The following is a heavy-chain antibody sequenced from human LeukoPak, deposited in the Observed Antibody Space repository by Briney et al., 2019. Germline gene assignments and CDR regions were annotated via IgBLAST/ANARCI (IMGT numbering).Heavy chain of an antibody. CDR2: INPSGGST. V-gene: IGHV1-46*01. CDR3: ARVRSSGWCPKALYFDY. CDR1: GYTFTSYY. D-gene: IGHD6-19*01. J-gene: IGHJ4*02. Sequence: ASVTVSCKASGYTFTSYYMHWVRQAPGQGLEWMGIINPSGGSTSYAQKFQGRVTMTRDTSTSTVYMELSSLRSEDTAVYYCARVRSSGWCPKALYFDYWGQGTLVTVSS.